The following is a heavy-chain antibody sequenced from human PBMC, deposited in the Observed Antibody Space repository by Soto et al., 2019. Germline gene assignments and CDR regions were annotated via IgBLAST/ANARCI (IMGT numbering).Heavy chain of an antibody. CDR1: GFTFSSYA. J-gene: IGHJ4*02. V-gene: IGHV3-23*01. D-gene: IGHD6-6*01. CDR3: AKDLSTPTIAARPAFDY. Sequence: EVQLLESGGGLVQPGGSLRLSCAASGFTFSSYAMSWVRQAPGKGLEWVSAISGSGGSTYYADSVKGRFTISRDNSKHPLYLQMNSLRAEDTAVYYCAKDLSTPTIAARPAFDYWGQGTLVTVSS. CDR2: ISGSGGST.